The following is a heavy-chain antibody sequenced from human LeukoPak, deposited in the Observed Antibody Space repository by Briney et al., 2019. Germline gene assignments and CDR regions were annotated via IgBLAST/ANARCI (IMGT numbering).Heavy chain of an antibody. CDR1: GYTFTSYA. V-gene: IGHV7-4-1*02. CDR2: INTNTGNP. Sequence: ASVKVSCKASGYTFTSYAMNWVRQAPGQRLEWMGWINTNTGNPTYAQGFTGRFVFSLDTSVSTAYLQISSLKAEDTAVYYCARDRKGFWSGYYTTIFDYWGQGTLVTVSS. CDR3: ARDRKGFWSGYYTTIFDY. D-gene: IGHD3-3*01. J-gene: IGHJ4*02.